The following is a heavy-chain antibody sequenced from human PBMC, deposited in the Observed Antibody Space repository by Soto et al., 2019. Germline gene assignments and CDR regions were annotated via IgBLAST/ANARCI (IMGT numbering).Heavy chain of an antibody. Sequence: GGSLRLSCAASGFSFGSYALSWVRQAPGKGLEWVSTISGSDGKTFYADSVKGRFSISRDTSQSTLYLQMNSLRADDTAMYYCARWSYLDYWGQGTRVTVPS. CDR1: GFSFGSYA. CDR2: ISGSDGKT. V-gene: IGHV3-23*01. D-gene: IGHD3-3*01. CDR3: ARWSYLDY. J-gene: IGHJ4*02.